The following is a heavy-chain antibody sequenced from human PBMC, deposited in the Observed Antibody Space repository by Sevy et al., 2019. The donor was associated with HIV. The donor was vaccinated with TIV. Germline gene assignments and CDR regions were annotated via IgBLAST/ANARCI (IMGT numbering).Heavy chain of an antibody. CDR3: ARDPRLQRVNFDH. Sequence: EGSLRLSCEGSGFTFTSYAMSWVRQAPGKALEWVSSITGSVDSTFYADSVKGRFTMSRDNSKSMVYLEMNNLRVEDTAVYYCARDPRLQRVNFDHWGPGTLVTVSS. V-gene: IGHV3-23*01. CDR1: GFTFTSYA. CDR2: ITGSVDST. D-gene: IGHD6-25*01. J-gene: IGHJ4*02.